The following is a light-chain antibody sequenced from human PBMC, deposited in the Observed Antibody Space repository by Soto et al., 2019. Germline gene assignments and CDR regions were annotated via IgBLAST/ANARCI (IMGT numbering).Light chain of an antibody. CDR3: QSYDNSSWV. CDR1: SGSIASNY. V-gene: IGLV6-57*04. Sequence: NFMLTQPHSVSESPGKTITISCTRSSGSIASNYVQWYQQRPGSAPTTVIYEDNQKPSGVPDRFSGSIDRSSSSASLTISGLKTEDEAVYFCQSYDNSSWVFGGGTKLTVL. CDR2: EDN. J-gene: IGLJ3*02.